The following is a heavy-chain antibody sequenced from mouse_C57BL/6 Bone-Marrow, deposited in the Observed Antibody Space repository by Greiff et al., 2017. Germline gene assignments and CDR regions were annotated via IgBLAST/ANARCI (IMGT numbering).Heavy chain of an antibody. J-gene: IGHJ1*03. V-gene: IGHV1-15*01. Sequence: QVQLKQSGAELVRPGASVTLSCKASGYTFTDYEMHWVKQTPVHGLEWIGAIDPETGGTAYNQKFKGKAILTADKSSSTAYMELRSLTSEDSAVYYCTRRDDGYYVDVGGTGTTVTVSS. CDR3: TRRDDGYYVDV. CDR2: IDPETGGT. CDR1: GYTFTDYE. D-gene: IGHD2-3*01.